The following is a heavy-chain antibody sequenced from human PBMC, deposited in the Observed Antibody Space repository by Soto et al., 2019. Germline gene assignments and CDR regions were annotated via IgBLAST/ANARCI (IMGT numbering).Heavy chain of an antibody. CDR3: ASSYGTSWYADY. CDR1: GGTFNNYP. V-gene: IGHV1-69*01. J-gene: IGHJ4*02. CDR2: IIPIIGTA. Sequence: QVLLEQSGAEVKKPGSSVKVSCKASGGTFNNYPVTWVRQGPGQGLEWMGGIIPIIGTANYAQKFQGRVTITADASTTTAYLEMTSLRSEDTAVYYCASSYGTSWYADYWGQGTLVTVSS. D-gene: IGHD6-13*01.